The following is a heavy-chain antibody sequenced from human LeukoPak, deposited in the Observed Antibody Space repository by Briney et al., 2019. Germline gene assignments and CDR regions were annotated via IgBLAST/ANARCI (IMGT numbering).Heavy chain of an antibody. V-gene: IGHV3-9*01. CDR3: AKAYYYGSGSLDAFDI. J-gene: IGHJ3*02. D-gene: IGHD3-10*01. CDR2: ISWNSGSI. Sequence: GGSLRLSCAASGFTFGSYWMHWVRQAPGKGLEWVSGISWNSGSIGYADSVKGRFTISRDNAKNSLYLQMNSLRAEDTALYYCAKAYYYGSGSLDAFDIWGQGTMVTVSS. CDR1: GFTFGSYW.